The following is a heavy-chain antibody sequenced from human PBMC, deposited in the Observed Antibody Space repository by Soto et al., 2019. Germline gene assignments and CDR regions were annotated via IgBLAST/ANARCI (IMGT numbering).Heavy chain of an antibody. CDR3: AGGIAARPLGY. J-gene: IGHJ4*02. D-gene: IGHD6-6*01. CDR2: IYYTGST. V-gene: IGHV4-39*07. Sequence: SETLSLTCTVSGASISSPHDYWGWIRQSPGRGLEWIGSIYYTGSTYYNPSLKSRISISVDTSKNQFSLNLTSVTAADTAVYYCAGGIAARPLGYWGQGTLVTVSS. CDR1: GASISSPHDY.